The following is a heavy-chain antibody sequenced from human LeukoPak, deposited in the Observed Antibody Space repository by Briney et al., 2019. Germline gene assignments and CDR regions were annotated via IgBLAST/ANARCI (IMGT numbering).Heavy chain of an antibody. CDR3: ARDNYYDSAHSFDY. J-gene: IGHJ4*02. V-gene: IGHV4-34*01. Sequence: SETLSLTCAVYGGSFSGYYWSWIRQPPGKGLVWIGEINHSGSTNYNPSLKSRVTISVDTSKNQFSLKLSSVTAADTAVYYCARDNYYDSAHSFDYWGQGTLVTVSS. CDR2: INHSGST. D-gene: IGHD3-22*01. CDR1: GGSFSGYY.